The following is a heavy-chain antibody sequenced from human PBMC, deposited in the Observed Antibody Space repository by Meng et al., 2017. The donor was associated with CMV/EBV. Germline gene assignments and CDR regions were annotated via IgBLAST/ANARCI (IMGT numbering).Heavy chain of an antibody. Sequence: QVQLVQSGAEVXXXXXSVKVSXKVSGYTLTELSMHWVRQAPGKGLEWMGGFDPEDGETIYAQKFQGRVTMTEDTSTDTAYMELSSLRSEDTAVYYCATRTQLVAEGYFDYWGQGTLVTVSS. CDR2: FDPEDGET. V-gene: IGHV1-24*01. D-gene: IGHD6-6*01. CDR3: ATRTQLVAEGYFDY. J-gene: IGHJ4*02. CDR1: GYTLTELS.